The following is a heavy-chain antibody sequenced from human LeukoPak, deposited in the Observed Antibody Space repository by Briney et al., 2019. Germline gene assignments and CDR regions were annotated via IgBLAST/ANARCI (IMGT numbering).Heavy chain of an antibody. V-gene: IGHV4-38-2*01. CDR2: IYHSGST. J-gene: IGHJ4*02. Sequence: SETLSLTCAVSGYPISSGYYWGWIRQPPGKGLEWIGSIYHSGSTYYNPSLKSRVTISVDTSKNQFSLKLSSVTAADTAVYYCARYLPAAILFDYWGQGTLVTVSS. CDR3: ARYLPAAILFDY. CDR1: GYPISSGYY. D-gene: IGHD2-2*01.